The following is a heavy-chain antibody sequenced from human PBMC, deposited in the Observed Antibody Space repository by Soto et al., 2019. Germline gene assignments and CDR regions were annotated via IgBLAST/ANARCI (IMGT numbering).Heavy chain of an antibody. D-gene: IGHD3-16*01. CDR1: GXSFSKYG. V-gene: IGHV3-30*03. J-gene: IGHJ6*02. CDR3: ARDTHPRIIESVVNTQSYYYYGMDV. Sequence: GSLRLSCGASGXSFSKYGMHWVRQAPGEGLELLSLISHDGSEKLYAESVKGRFTISIDNSKNTLYLQMNSLRSDDTAVYYCARDTHPRIIESVVNTQSYYYYGMDVWGQGPTVTVSS. CDR2: ISHDGSEK.